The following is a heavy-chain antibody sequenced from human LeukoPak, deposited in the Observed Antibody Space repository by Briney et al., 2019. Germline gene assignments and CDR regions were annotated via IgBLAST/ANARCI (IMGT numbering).Heavy chain of an antibody. Sequence: KESGPTLVKPTQTLTLTCSLSGVALSTSGVGVGWIRQPPGKALEWLALIYWDDDKRYSPSLKSRLTIAKDTSKNQVVLTMTNMDSVNTATYYCAHSQVFSSGCYHDAYDVWGLGTLVSVSS. CDR2: IYWDDDK. D-gene: IGHD5-18*01. CDR1: GVALSTSGVG. J-gene: IGHJ3*01. V-gene: IGHV2-5*02. CDR3: AHSQVFSSGCYHDAYDV.